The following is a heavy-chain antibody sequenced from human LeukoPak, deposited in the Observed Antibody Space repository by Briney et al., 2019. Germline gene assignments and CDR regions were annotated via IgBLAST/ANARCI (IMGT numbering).Heavy chain of an antibody. CDR3: ARQRGTQSVDY. CDR1: GYSISSGYY. V-gene: IGHV4-38-2*01. J-gene: IGHJ4*02. D-gene: IGHD1-14*01. Sequence: SETLSLTCAVSGYSISSGYYWGWIRQPPGKGLEWIGSIYHSGSTYYNPSLKSRVTISVDTSKNQSSLKLSSVTAADTAVYYCARQRGTQSVDYWGQGTLVTVSS. CDR2: IYHSGST.